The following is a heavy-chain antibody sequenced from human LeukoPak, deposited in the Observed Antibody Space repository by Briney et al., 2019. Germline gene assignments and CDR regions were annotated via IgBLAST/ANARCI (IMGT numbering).Heavy chain of an antibody. D-gene: IGHD3-10*01. CDR1: GFTFSSYG. Sequence: PGGSLRLSCAASGFTFSSYGMHWVRQAPGKGLEWVAVISYDESTKYHTDSVKGRFTISRDNSKNTVHLQMNSLRPEDTAVYYCARGITMVRGPPGNYWGQGTLVTVSS. V-gene: IGHV3-30*03. J-gene: IGHJ4*02. CDR2: ISYDESTK. CDR3: ARGITMVRGPPGNY.